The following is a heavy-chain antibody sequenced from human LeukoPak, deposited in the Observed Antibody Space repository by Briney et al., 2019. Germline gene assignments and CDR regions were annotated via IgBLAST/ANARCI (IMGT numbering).Heavy chain of an antibody. D-gene: IGHD2-15*01. CDR2: ISSRSSTI. J-gene: IGHJ4*02. V-gene: IGHV3-48*02. Sequence: QPGGSLRLSCAASGFTFSSYGMNWVRQAPGKGLEWISYISSRSSTIYYADSVKGRFTISRDNAKNSLYLQMNSLRDEDTAVYYCARGCSGGSCFGDFDYWGQGTLGTVSS. CDR1: GFTFSSYG. CDR3: ARGCSGGSCFGDFDY.